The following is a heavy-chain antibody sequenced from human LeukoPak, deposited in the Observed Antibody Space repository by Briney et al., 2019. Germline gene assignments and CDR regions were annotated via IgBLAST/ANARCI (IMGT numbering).Heavy chain of an antibody. CDR2: IIPKFGST. J-gene: IGHJ1*01. V-gene: IGHV1-69*05. CDR1: GGTFSFYS. CDR3: ARDNLAPSGVKYFHL. Sequence: ASVKVSCKASGGTFSFYSLNWVRQAPGQGLEWMGGIIPKFGSTNYAQRFHDRLSITTDESTTTAYMELSSLRSEDTALYFCARDNLAPSGVKYFHLWGPGTLVTVSS. D-gene: IGHD3-16*02.